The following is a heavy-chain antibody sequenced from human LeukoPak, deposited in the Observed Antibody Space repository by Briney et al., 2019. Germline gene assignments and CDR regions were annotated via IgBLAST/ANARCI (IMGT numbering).Heavy chain of an antibody. Sequence: SETLSLTCAVYGGSFSGYYWSWIRQPPGKGLEWIGEINHSGSTNYNPSLKSRVTISVDTSKNQFSLKLSSVTAADTAVYYCARHQEVDFDLWGRGTLVTVSS. CDR3: ARHQEVDFDL. V-gene: IGHV4-34*01. CDR2: INHSGST. CDR1: GGSFSGYY. J-gene: IGHJ2*01.